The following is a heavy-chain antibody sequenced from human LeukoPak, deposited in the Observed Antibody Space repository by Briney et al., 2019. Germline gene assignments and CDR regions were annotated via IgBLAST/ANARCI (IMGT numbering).Heavy chain of an antibody. CDR3: ARDIRPSCYARSLCYFDY. Sequence: GGSLRLSCAASGFTFSSYWMSWVRQAPGKGLEWVANIKQDGSEKYYVDSVKGRFTISRDNAKNSLYLQMNSLRAEDTAVYYCARDIRPSCYARSLCYFDYWGQGTLVTVSS. CDR1: GFTFSSYW. V-gene: IGHV3-7*01. J-gene: IGHJ4*02. CDR2: IKQDGSEK. D-gene: IGHD2-2*01.